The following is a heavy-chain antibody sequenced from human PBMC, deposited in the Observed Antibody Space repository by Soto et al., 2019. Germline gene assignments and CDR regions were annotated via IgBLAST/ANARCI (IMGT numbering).Heavy chain of an antibody. CDR2: INAGNGNT. CDR3: ARSMEDILTGDSLNWFDP. D-gene: IGHD3-9*01. J-gene: IGHJ5*02. Sequence: GASVKVSCKTSGYAFTSYAMHWVRQAPGQRLEWMGWINAGNGNTKYSQKFQGRVTITRDTSASTAYMELSSLRSEDTAVYYCARSMEDILTGDSLNWFDPWGQGTLVTVSS. CDR1: GYAFTSYA. V-gene: IGHV1-3*01.